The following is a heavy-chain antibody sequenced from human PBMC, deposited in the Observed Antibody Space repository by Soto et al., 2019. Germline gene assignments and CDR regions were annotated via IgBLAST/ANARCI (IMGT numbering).Heavy chain of an antibody. D-gene: IGHD1-26*01. Sequence: GVLRLSCAASGFTFSIYAMSCVRQAPGKGLEWVSAISGSGGSTYYADSVKGRFTISRDNSKNTLYLQMNSLRAEDTAVYYCAKGGQWEPRDYWGQGTLVAVSS. J-gene: IGHJ4*02. CDR1: GFTFSIYA. V-gene: IGHV3-23*01. CDR3: AKGGQWEPRDY. CDR2: ISGSGGST.